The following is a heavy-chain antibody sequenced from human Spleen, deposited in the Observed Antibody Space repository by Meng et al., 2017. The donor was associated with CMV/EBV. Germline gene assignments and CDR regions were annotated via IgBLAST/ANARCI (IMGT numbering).Heavy chain of an antibody. CDR1: GYRFTSYW. V-gene: IGHV5-51*01. J-gene: IGHJ6*02. Sequence: KVSCKGSGYRFTSYWIGWVRQMPGKGLEWMGIIYLGDSDTRYSPSFQGQVTISADKSISTAYLQWNSLKASDTAVYYCVRYGGNSSILNYYYYYGMDVWGQGTTVTVSS. D-gene: IGHD2-21*01. CDR2: IYLGDSDT. CDR3: VRYGGNSSILNYYYYYGMDV.